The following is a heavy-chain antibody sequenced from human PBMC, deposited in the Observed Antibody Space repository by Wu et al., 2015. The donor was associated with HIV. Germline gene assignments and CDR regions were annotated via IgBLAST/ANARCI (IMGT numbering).Heavy chain of an antibody. CDR3: ARAASFFYDKHGYYRNWYFDV. CDR1: GYNFIGYY. Sequence: QVQLIQSGAEARKPGASVKISCKASGYNFIGYYIDWMRQAPGQGLEWMGRINPKSGRTSYEQQFHGRVTMTRDTSINTAYMELSSLKSEDTAVYYCARAASFFYDKHGYYRNWYFDVWGRGTLVAVSS. CDR2: INPKSGRT. D-gene: IGHD3-22*01. V-gene: IGHV1-2*02. J-gene: IGHJ2*01.